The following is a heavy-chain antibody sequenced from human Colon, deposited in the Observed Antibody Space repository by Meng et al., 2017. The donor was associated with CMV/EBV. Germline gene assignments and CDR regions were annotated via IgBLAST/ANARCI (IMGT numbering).Heavy chain of an antibody. CDR1: GFTFRNHA. CDR2: IYAGGRST. V-gene: IGHV3-23*03. CDR3: AKGSSEFLYYGMDV. D-gene: IGHD3-10*01. J-gene: IGHJ6*02. Sequence: GESLKISCAASGFTFRNHAMSWVRQAPGKGLEWVSVIYAGGRSTYLADSVKGRFIISRDDSKNTLYMEMNSLRAEDTAVYYCAKGSSEFLYYGMDVRGQGTTVTVSS.